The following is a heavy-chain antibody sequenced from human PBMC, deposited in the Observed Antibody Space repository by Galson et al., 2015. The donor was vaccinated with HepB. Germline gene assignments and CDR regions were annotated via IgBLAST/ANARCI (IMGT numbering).Heavy chain of an antibody. J-gene: IGHJ3*02. CDR2: INWNAGSR. V-gene: IGHV3-20*04. Sequence: SLRLSCAASGFTFDDYGMSWVRQVPGKGLEWVSGINWNAGSRGYADSVKGRFTISRDNAKNSLYLQMNSLRAEDTALYYCAASSSGYSHDAFDIWGQGTMVTVSS. CDR3: AASSSGYSHDAFDI. D-gene: IGHD3-22*01. CDR1: GFTFDDYG.